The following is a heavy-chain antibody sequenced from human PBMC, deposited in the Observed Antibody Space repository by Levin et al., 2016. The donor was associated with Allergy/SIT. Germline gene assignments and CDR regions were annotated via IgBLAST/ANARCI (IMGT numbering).Heavy chain of an antibody. CDR3: ASNRYSSSWYPFDY. J-gene: IGHJ4*02. V-gene: IGHV3-53*01. D-gene: IGHD6-13*01. Sequence: WIRQPPGKGLEWVSVIYSGGSTYYADSVKGRFTISRDNSKNTLYLQMNSLRAEDTAVYYCASNRYSSSWYPFDYWGQGTLVTVSS. CDR2: IYSGGST.